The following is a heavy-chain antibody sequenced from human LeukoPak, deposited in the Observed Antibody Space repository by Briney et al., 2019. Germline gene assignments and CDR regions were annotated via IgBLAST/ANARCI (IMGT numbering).Heavy chain of an antibody. CDR1: GFTFSSYW. CDR2: IKQDGSEK. CDR3: ARDSRYYDSWSGYYTANMGFDY. D-gene: IGHD3-3*01. J-gene: IGHJ4*02. V-gene: IGHV3-7*01. Sequence: GGSLRLSCAASGFTFSSYWMSWVRQAPGKGLEWVANIKQDGSEKYYVDSVKGRFTISRDNAKNSLYLQMNSLRAEDTAVYYCARDSRYYDSWSGYYTANMGFDYWGQGTLVTVSS.